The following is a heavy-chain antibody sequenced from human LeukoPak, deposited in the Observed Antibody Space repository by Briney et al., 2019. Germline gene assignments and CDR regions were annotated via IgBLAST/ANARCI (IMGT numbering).Heavy chain of an antibody. J-gene: IGHJ6*02. CDR3: ARDIGSGAVGYGMDV. D-gene: IGHD3-10*01. Sequence: GGSLRLSCAASGFTFSSYWMHWVRQAPGKGLEWVSSISSSSSYIYYADSVKGRFTVSRDNAKNSLYLQMNSLRAEDTAVYYCARDIGSGAVGYGMDVWGQGTTVTVSS. CDR1: GFTFSSYW. V-gene: IGHV3-21*01. CDR2: ISSSSSYI.